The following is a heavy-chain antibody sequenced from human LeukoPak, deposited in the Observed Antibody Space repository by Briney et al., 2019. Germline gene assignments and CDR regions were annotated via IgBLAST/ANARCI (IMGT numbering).Heavy chain of an antibody. CDR3: ARDQYSSSSGVDY. CDR2: INPNSGGT. V-gene: IGHV1-2*02. Sequence: ASVKVSCKASGYTFTTYAMNWVRQAPGQGLEWMGWINPNSGGTNYAQKFQGRVTMTRDTSISTAYMELSRLRSDDTAVYYCARDQYSSSSGVDYWGQGTLVTVSS. J-gene: IGHJ4*02. CDR1: GYTFTTYA. D-gene: IGHD6-6*01.